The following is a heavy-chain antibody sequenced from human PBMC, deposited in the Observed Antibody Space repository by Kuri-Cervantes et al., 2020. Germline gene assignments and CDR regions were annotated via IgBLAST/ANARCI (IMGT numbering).Heavy chain of an antibody. V-gene: IGHV3-30*18. J-gene: IGHJ6*02. CDR1: GFTFSSYG. Sequence: GGSLKISCAASGFTFSSYGMHWVRQAPGKGLEWVAVISYDGSNKYYADSVKGRFTISRDNSKNTMYLQMNSLRAEDTAVYYCAKGHRYGMDVWGQGTTVTVSS. D-gene: IGHD2-21*01. CDR3: AKGHRYGMDV. CDR2: ISYDGSNK.